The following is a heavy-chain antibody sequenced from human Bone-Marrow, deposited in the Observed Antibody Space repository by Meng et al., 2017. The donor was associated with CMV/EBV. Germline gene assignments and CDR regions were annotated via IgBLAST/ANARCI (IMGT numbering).Heavy chain of an antibody. CDR1: GFTFSSYA. CDR2: ISYDGSDK. V-gene: IGHV3-30-3*01. J-gene: IGHJ4*02. Sequence: GESLQISSAASGFTFSSYAMHWVRQAPGKGLEWVAVISYDGSDKYYADSVKGRFTISRDNSKNTLFLQMNSLRAEDTSVYYCTRDSFPRYGSSPSGYWGQGPLVTVSS. D-gene: IGHD6-13*01. CDR3: TRDSFPRYGSSPSGY.